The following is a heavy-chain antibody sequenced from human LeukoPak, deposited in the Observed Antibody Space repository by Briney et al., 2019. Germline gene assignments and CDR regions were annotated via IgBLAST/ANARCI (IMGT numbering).Heavy chain of an antibody. J-gene: IGHJ5*02. CDR3: ARGPAVLDP. V-gene: IGHV6-1*01. D-gene: IGHD2-2*01. Sequence: SQTLSLTCAISGDSVSSISAAWNWIRQSPSRGLEWLGRTYYRSKWFSAYAVSVKSRIIINPDTSKNRFSLQLNSVTPEDTAVYYCARGPAVLDPWGQGTLVTVSS. CDR2: TYYRSKWFS. CDR1: GDSVSSISAA.